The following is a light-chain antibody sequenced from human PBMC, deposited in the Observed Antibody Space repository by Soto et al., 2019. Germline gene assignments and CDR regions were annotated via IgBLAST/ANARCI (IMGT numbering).Light chain of an antibody. CDR3: HPSYSTLWT. Sequence: VQMTKSTSSLSASVGDRVTITCRASQSISSYLNWYQQKPGKAPKLLIYAASSLQSGVPSRFSGSGSGTDFTLTISSLQTEDFATYYCHPSYSTLWTFGQGTKVDIK. CDR1: QSISSY. CDR2: AAS. V-gene: IGKV1-39*01. J-gene: IGKJ1*01.